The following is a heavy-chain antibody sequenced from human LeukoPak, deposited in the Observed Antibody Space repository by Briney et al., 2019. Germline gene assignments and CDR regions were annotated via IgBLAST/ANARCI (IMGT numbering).Heavy chain of an antibody. Sequence: GGSLRLSCAASGFTFSNAWMSWVRQAPGKGLEWVGRIKSKTDGGTTDYAAPVKGRFTISRDDSKNTLYLQMNSLKTEDTAVYYCTTDMPGAYYYDSSGYYGYWGQGTLVTVSS. D-gene: IGHD3-22*01. J-gene: IGHJ4*02. CDR2: IKSKTDGGTT. CDR1: GFTFSNAW. V-gene: IGHV3-15*01. CDR3: TTDMPGAYYYDSSGYYGY.